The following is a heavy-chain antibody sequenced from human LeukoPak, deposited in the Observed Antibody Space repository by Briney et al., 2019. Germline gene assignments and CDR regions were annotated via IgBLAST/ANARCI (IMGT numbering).Heavy chain of an antibody. D-gene: IGHD2-15*01. J-gene: IGHJ6*02. CDR2: IYHSGTI. Sequence: SETLSLTCTVSGGSINFWNWIRQPPGKGLEWIAYIYHSGTINYNPSLKSRVTISLDTSKSQVSLNLTSVTAADTAVYYCAREGSAYGMDVWGQGTTVTVSS. CDR1: GGSINF. CDR3: AREGSAYGMDV. V-gene: IGHV4-59*01.